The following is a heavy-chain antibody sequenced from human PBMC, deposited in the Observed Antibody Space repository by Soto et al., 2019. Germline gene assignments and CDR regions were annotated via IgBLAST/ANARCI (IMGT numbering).Heavy chain of an antibody. D-gene: IGHD3-22*01. CDR3: AKDFGYYDSSGPDY. CDR2: ISGSGGST. Sequence: GGSLRLSCAASGFTFSSYAMSWVRQAPGKGLEWVSAISGSGGSTYYADSVKGRFTISRDNSKNTLYLQMNSLRAEDTAVYYCAKDFGYYDSSGPDYWGQGTLVTVSS. V-gene: IGHV3-23*01. J-gene: IGHJ4*02. CDR1: GFTFSSYA.